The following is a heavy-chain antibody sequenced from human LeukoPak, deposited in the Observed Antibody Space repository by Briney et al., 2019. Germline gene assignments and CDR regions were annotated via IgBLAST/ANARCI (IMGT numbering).Heavy chain of an antibody. J-gene: IGHJ5*02. Sequence: GGSLRLSCAASGFTFSDYYMSWIRQAPGKGLEWVSYISSSGSTIYYADSVKGRFTISRDNAKNSLYLQINSLRAEDTAVYHCARSIVVVPAAKRQWFDPWGQGTLVTVSS. CDR2: ISSSGSTI. CDR1: GFTFSDYY. CDR3: ARSIVVVPAAKRQWFDP. D-gene: IGHD2-2*01. V-gene: IGHV3-11*04.